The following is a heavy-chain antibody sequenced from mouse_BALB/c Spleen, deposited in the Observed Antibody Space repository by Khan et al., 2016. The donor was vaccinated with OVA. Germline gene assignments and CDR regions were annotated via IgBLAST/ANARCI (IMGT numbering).Heavy chain of an antibody. J-gene: IGHJ1*01. CDR1: GYSITSDYA. D-gene: IGHD1-1*02. CDR3: AIRACYANWYFDV. V-gene: IGHV3-2*02. Sequence: EVQLQESGPGLVKPSQSLSLTCTVTGYSITSDYAWNWIRQFPGNKLEWMGYISYSGSTSYNPSLKSRISITRDTSKNHGFLQLNSVTTGDTATYYCAIRACYANWYFDVWGAGTTVTVSS. CDR2: ISYSGST.